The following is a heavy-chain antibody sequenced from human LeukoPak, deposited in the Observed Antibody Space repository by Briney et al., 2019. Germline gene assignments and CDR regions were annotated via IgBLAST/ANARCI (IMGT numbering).Heavy chain of an antibody. D-gene: IGHD3-10*01. Sequence: SETLSLTCTVSGGSISRYYWSWIRQPPGKGLEWIGHIYDNRISNYNPSLKSRVMISADTSKNQFSLKLRSVTAADTAVYYCARDKDIYYGSGRFDPWGQGTLVTVSS. CDR2: IYDNRIS. CDR1: GGSISRYY. V-gene: IGHV4-59*01. J-gene: IGHJ5*02. CDR3: ARDKDIYYGSGRFDP.